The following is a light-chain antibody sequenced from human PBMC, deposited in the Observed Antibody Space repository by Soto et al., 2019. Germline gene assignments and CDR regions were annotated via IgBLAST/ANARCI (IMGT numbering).Light chain of an antibody. Sequence: EIVLKQSPGTLSLSPGEKAPLSCRASESVSSSYLAWYQQKPGQAPRLLIYGASSSATGTPDRFSGSGSGTDFTLTISLFEPEDFAVYYCQHYGSSPPWTVGQGTKVDSK. CDR2: GAS. CDR1: ESVSSSY. V-gene: IGKV3-20*01. CDR3: QHYGSSPPWT. J-gene: IGKJ1*01.